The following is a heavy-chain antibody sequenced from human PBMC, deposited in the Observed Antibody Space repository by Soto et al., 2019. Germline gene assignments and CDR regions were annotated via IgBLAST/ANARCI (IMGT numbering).Heavy chain of an antibody. D-gene: IGHD6-19*01. J-gene: IGHJ2*01. CDR1: AGSISTYF. Sequence: SATRCRTWTVAAGSISTYFWSWLRQPPGKGLEWIGYIYYSGSTYYNPSLKSRVTISVDTPKNQFSLQLHSVTPEDTAVYYCARSLFPSPQYSSGSYWYFDLWGRGTLVTV. CDR3: ARSLFPSPQYSSGSYWYFDL. CDR2: IYYSGST. V-gene: IGHV4-59*06.